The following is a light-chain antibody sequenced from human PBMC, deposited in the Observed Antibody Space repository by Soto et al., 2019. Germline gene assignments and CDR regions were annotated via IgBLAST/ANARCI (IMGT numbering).Light chain of an antibody. CDR3: QQYNDWPPLT. V-gene: IGKV3-15*01. CDR2: GTS. CDR1: QSVSGH. J-gene: IGKJ4*01. Sequence: EIVMTQSPATLSVSPGERVTLSCRASQSVSGHLAWYQQKPGQAPRLLIYGTSTRATGVPARFSGSGSGTEFTLTISNLQSEDFAVYYCQQYNDWPPLTFGGGTKVDIK.